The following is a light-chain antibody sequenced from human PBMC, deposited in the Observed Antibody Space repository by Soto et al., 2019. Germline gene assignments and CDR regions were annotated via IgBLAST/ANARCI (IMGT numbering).Light chain of an antibody. Sequence: DIQMTQSPSTLSASVGDRVTITCRASQSISSWLAWYQQKPGKAPKLLIYDASSLESGVPSRFSGSGSGTEFTLTISSLQPDEFGTYYCQQYKSYSWTFGQGTKVEIK. CDR1: QSISSW. CDR2: DAS. V-gene: IGKV1-5*01. J-gene: IGKJ1*01. CDR3: QQYKSYSWT.